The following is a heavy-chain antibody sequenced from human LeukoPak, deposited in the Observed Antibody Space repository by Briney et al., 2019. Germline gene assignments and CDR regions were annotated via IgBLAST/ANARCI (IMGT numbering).Heavy chain of an antibody. CDR3: ARDERHYYGDYVGWFDP. J-gene: IGHJ5*02. Sequence: ASVKVSCKVSGYTLTELSMHWVRQAPGKGLEWMGGFDPEDGETIYAQKFQGRVTMTEDTSTGTAYMELSSLRSEDTAVYYCARDERHYYGDYVGWFDPWGQGTLVTVSS. CDR1: GYTLTELS. D-gene: IGHD4-17*01. CDR2: FDPEDGET. V-gene: IGHV1-24*01.